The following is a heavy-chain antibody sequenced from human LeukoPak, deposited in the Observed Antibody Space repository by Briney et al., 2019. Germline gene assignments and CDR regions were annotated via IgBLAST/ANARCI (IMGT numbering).Heavy chain of an antibody. CDR1: GGSISSYY. V-gene: IGHV4-59*01. CDR2: IYYSGST. Sequence: SETLSLTCTVSGGSISSYYWSWIRQPPGKGLEWIGYIYYSGSTNYNPSLKSRVTISVDTSKNQFSLKLSSVTAADVAVYYCARGYNFDYWGQGTLVTVSS. J-gene: IGHJ4*02. D-gene: IGHD5-18*01. CDR3: ARGYNFDY.